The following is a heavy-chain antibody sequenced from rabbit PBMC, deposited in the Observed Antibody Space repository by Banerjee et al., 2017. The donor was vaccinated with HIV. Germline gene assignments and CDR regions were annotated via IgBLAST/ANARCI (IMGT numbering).Heavy chain of an antibody. V-gene: IGHV1S45*01. CDR2: IVAGSSGTT. CDR3: AREASGRGYYLDYFNL. J-gene: IGHJ4*01. D-gene: IGHD1-1*01. CDR1: GFTLSSSDY. Sequence: QEQLVESGGGLVQPEGSLTLTCKASGFTLSSSDYMCWVRQAPGKGLEWIGCIVAGSSGTTYYASWAKGRFTISKTSSTTVTLQMTSLTAADTATYFCAREASGRGYYLDYFNLWGPGTLVTVS.